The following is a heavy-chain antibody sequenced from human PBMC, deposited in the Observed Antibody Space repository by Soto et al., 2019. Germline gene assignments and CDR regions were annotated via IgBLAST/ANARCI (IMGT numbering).Heavy chain of an antibody. CDR1: GGSFSGYY. V-gene: IGHV4-34*01. J-gene: IGHJ2*01. CDR3: ARGPPQPTRRTSPIDL. CDR2: INHSGST. Sequence: QVQLQQWGAGLLKPSETLSLTCAVYGGSFSGYYWSWIRQPPGKGLEWIGEINHSGSTNYNPSLKSRVTISVDTSKNQFSLMLSSVTAADTAVYYCARGPPQPTRRTSPIDLWGSGTLVTVSS. D-gene: IGHD1-7*01.